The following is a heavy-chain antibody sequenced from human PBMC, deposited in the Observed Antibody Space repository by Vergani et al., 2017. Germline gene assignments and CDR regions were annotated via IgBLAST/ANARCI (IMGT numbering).Heavy chain of an antibody. CDR3: ARDCTSGGCPDNYGMDV. V-gene: IGHV3-21*06. CDR2: IGSSGPYI. J-gene: IGHJ6*02. D-gene: IGHD2-8*01. CDR1: GFTFRDFS. Sequence: VQLVESGGGLVKPGGSLRLSCAASGFTFRDFSMSWVRQAPGKGLEWVAFIGSSGPYINYADSVKGRFIISRGNTNNSLFLQLRSLRAEDAAVYYCARDCTSGGCPDNYGMDVWGQGATVTVSS.